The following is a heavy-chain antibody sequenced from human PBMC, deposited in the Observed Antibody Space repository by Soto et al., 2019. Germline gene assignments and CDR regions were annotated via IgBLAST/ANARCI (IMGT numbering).Heavy chain of an antibody. D-gene: IGHD6-19*01. CDR1: GFSLSSSGMC. CDR2: IDWDDDK. CDR3: ARIAPYSSGRRYFDP. Sequence: SGPTLVNATQTLTLTRTFSGFSLSSSGMCVNWIRQPPGKALEWLARIDWDDDKYYSTSLKTRLTISKDTSKNQVVLTMTNMDPVDTATYYCARIAPYSSGRRYFDPWGQGTLVTVSS. J-gene: IGHJ4*02. V-gene: IGHV2-70*11.